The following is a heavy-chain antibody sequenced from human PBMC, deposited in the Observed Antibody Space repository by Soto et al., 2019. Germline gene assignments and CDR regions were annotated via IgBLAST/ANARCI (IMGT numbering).Heavy chain of an antibody. V-gene: IGHV1-18*01. J-gene: IGHJ6*02. CDR3: ARDGVDTATSYYYGMDV. D-gene: IGHD5-18*01. CDR2: ISAYNVNT. CDR1: GYTFTSYG. Sequence: QVQLVQSGAEVKKPGASVKVSCKASGYTFTSYGISWVRQAPGQGLEWMGWISAYNVNTNYAQKLQGRVTMTTDTSTSTAYMKLRSLRSDDTAVYYCARDGVDTATSYYYGMDVWGQGTTVTVSS.